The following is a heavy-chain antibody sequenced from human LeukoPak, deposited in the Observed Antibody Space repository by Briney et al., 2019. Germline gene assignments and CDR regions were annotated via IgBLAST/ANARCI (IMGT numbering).Heavy chain of an antibody. D-gene: IGHD2-2*01. CDR1: GFTVSSNY. J-gene: IGHJ6*02. CDR3: ARGGSTYYYYFYGMDV. Sequence: GGSLRLSCAASGFTVSSNYMSRVRQAPGKGLEWVSTIYSGGSMYYADSVKGRFIIPRDNSKNTLYLQMNSLRVEDTAVYYCARGGSTYYYYFYGMDVWGQGTTVTVSS. CDR2: IYSGGSM. V-gene: IGHV3-53*01.